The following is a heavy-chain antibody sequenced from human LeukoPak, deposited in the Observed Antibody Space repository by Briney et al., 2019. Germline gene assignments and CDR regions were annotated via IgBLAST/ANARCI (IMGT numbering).Heavy chain of an antibody. CDR2: ISYDGSSK. V-gene: IGHV3-30*04. CDR3: ARARSSCGYGDAFDI. J-gene: IGHJ3*02. D-gene: IGHD5-18*01. Sequence: GGSLRLSCAASGFTFSTYAMHWVRQAPGKGLEWVAVISYDGSSKYYADSVKGRFTISRDNSKNTLYLQMNSLRAEDTAVYYCARARSSCGYGDAFDIWGQGTMVTVSS. CDR1: GFTFSTYA.